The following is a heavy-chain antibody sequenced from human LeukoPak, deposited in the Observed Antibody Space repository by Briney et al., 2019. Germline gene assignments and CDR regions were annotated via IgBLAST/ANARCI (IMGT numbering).Heavy chain of an antibody. Sequence: GGSLRLSCAASGFTFDDYSMHWVRQAPGKGLEWVSLISWDGGSSYYADSFKGRFTISRDNAKNSLYLQMNSLRAEDTALYYCARDVEEMATITLEYYFDYWGQGTLVTVSS. CDR3: ARDVEEMATITLEYYFDY. CDR1: GFTFDDYS. V-gene: IGHV3-43*01. J-gene: IGHJ4*02. D-gene: IGHD5-24*01. CDR2: ISWDGGSS.